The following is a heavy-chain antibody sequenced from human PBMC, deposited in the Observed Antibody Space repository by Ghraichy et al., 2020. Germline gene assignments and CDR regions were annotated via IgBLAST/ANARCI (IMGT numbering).Heavy chain of an antibody. V-gene: IGHV4-31*03. Sequence: TLSLTCTVSGGSIRSGDYYWSWIRQHPGKGLEWIGYIYYSGSTYYNPSLKSRVTISVDTSKNQFSLKLGSVTAADTAVYYRSRIYCINGVCYLWSFDYWGQGTLVTVSS. CDR2: IYYSGST. D-gene: IGHD2-8*01. CDR1: GGSIRSGDYY. CDR3: SRIYCINGVCYLWSFDY. J-gene: IGHJ4*01.